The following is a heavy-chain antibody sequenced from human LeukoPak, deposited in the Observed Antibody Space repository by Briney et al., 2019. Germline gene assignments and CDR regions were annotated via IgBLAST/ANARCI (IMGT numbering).Heavy chain of an antibody. CDR1: GGSFTPYY. V-gene: IGHV4-59*01. CDR3: ARGFVGPNAFDI. CDR2: IYYSGST. Sequence: SETLSLTCTVSGGSFTPYYWSWIRQPPGKGLEWIGHIYYSGSTNYNPSLKSRVTISLDTSKNQFSLKLSSMTAADTAVYYCARGFVGPNAFDIWGQGTMVTVSS. D-gene: IGHD3-16*01. J-gene: IGHJ3*02.